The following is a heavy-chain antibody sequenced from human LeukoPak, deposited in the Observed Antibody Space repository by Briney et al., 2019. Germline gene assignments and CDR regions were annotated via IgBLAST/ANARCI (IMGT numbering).Heavy chain of an antibody. J-gene: IGHJ4*02. V-gene: IGHV3-30-3*01. CDR3: ARVLNVKVYGSGFDY. D-gene: IGHD3-10*01. Sequence: GGSLRLSCAASGFTFSSYAMHWVRQAPGKGLEWVAVISYDGSNKYYADSVKGRFTISRDNSKNTLYLQMNSLRAEDTAVYYCARVLNVKVYGSGFDYWGQGTLVTVSS. CDR1: GFTFSSYA. CDR2: ISYDGSNK.